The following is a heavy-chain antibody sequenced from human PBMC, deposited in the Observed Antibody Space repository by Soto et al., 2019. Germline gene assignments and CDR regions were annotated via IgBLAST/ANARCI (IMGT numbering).Heavy chain of an antibody. Sequence: QVQLQESGPGLVKPSETLSLPCSVSGGSVGSGSYYWSWIRQPPGKRLEYIGYIYFSGTTNYNPSLKRRVTISLDTSKNQLSLKLNSVTAADTAVYYCARVPYTSTWYASPDYWGQGTLVTVSS. V-gene: IGHV4-61*01. CDR2: IYFSGTT. CDR1: GGSVGSGSYY. J-gene: IGHJ4*02. CDR3: ARVPYTSTWYASPDY. D-gene: IGHD6-13*01.